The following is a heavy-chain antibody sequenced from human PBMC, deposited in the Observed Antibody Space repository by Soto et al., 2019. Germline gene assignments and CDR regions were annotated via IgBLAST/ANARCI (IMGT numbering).Heavy chain of an antibody. D-gene: IGHD6-13*01. CDR3: AKDDRSSPFGMDV. CDR2: ISYDGSNK. V-gene: IGHV3-30*18. Sequence: QVQLVESGGGVVQPGRSLRLSCAASGFTFSSYGMHWVRQAPGKGLEWVAVISYDGSNKYYADSVKGRFTISRDNSKNPLYLQMNSLRAEDTAVYYCAKDDRSSPFGMDVWGQGTTVTVSS. J-gene: IGHJ6*02. CDR1: GFTFSSYG.